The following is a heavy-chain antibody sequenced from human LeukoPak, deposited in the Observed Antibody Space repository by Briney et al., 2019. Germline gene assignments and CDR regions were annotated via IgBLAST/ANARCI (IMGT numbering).Heavy chain of an antibody. Sequence: PGGSLRLSCAASGFTLSSYSMNWVRQAPGKGLKWVSSISSRSSYIYYADSVKGRFTISRDNAKNSLYLQMNSLRAEDTAVYYCARSGSYNYNWFEPWGQGTLVTVSS. D-gene: IGHD1-26*01. V-gene: IGHV3-21*01. CDR2: ISSRSSYI. CDR3: ARSGSYNYNWFEP. J-gene: IGHJ5*02. CDR1: GFTLSSYS.